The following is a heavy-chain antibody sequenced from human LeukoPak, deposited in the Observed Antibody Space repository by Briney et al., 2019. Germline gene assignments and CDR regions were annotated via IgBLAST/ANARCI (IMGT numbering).Heavy chain of an antibody. CDR2: INHSGST. J-gene: IGHJ5*02. CDR1: GGSFSGYY. CDR3: ARGPPSGYCSSTSCYTIGRRWFDP. D-gene: IGHD2-2*02. Sequence: PSETLSLTCAVYGGSFSGYYWSWIRQPPGKGLEWIGEINHSGSTNYNPSLKSRATISVDTSKNQFSLKLSSVTAADTAVYYCARGPPSGYCSSTSCYTIGRRWFDPWGQGTLVTVSS. V-gene: IGHV4-34*01.